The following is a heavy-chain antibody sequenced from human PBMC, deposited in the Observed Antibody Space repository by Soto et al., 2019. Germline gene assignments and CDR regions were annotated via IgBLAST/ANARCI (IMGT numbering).Heavy chain of an antibody. Sequence: GASVKVSCKASGYTFTGYYMHWVRQAPGQGLEWKGWINPNSGGTNYAQKFQGWVTMTRDTSISTAYMELSRLRSDDTAVYYCARARYCSSTSCPQPDYYYYYYMDVWGKGTTVTVSS. CDR2: INPNSGGT. CDR1: GYTFTGYY. J-gene: IGHJ6*03. V-gene: IGHV1-2*04. D-gene: IGHD2-2*01. CDR3: ARARYCSSTSCPQPDYYYYYYMDV.